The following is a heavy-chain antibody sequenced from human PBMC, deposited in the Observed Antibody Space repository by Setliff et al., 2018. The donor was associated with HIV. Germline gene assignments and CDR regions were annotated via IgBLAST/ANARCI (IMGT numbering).Heavy chain of an antibody. J-gene: IGHJ3*01. CDR2: INPSGGST. CDR3: TRSWECSGDACYPDAFD. Sequence: ASVKVSCKASGYTFTSYYMHWVRQAPGQGLAWMGIINPSGGSTSYAQKFQGRVTMTRDNSKNILYLQMNNLGADDTAVYYCTRSWECSGDACYPDAFDWGQGTMVTVSS. CDR1: GYTFTSYY. V-gene: IGHV1-46*01. D-gene: IGHD2-15*01.